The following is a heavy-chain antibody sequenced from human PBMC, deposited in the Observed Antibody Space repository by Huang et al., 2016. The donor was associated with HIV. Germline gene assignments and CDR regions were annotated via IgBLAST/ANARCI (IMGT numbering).Heavy chain of an antibody. V-gene: IGHV4-39*01. D-gene: IGHD6-13*01. CDR2: IYYRGNT. CDR3: ARQRQQLVDS. CDR1: GGSISTSTYY. J-gene: IGHJ4*02. Sequence: QLQLQESGPGLVKPSETLSLTCAVSGGSISTSTYYWGWIRQPPGKGLGWVGHIYYRGNTNYRPSLKSRVTISVDTSKNQFSLKLSSVTAADTAVYYCARQRQQLVDSWGQGTLVTVSS.